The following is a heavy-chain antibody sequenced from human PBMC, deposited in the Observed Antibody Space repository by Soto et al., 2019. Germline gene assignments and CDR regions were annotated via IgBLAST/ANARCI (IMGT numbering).Heavy chain of an antibody. Sequence: QVQLVQSGAEVKKPGSSVKVSCKASGGTFSSYSINWVRQAPGQGLEWMGEIIPIFGTANYAQKFQGRVTITADESTSTVCMELSSVRSEDTAVYYCARDGGRHSGGIDYGGQGTLVTVSS. V-gene: IGHV1-69*01. CDR1: GGTFSSYS. CDR2: IIPIFGTA. D-gene: IGHD1-26*01. CDR3: ARDGGRHSGGIDY. J-gene: IGHJ4*02.